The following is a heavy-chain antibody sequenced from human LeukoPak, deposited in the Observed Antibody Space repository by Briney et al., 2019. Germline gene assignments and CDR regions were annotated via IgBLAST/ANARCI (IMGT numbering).Heavy chain of an antibody. CDR3: ARGGVVITL. J-gene: IGHJ4*02. CDR1: GGSFSGYY. Sequence: SETLSLTRAVYGGSFSGYYWSWIRQPPGKGLEWIGEINHSGSTNYNPPLKSRVTISVDTSKNQFSLQLSSVSAADTAVYYCARGGVVITLWGQGTLVTVSS. D-gene: IGHD3-22*01. CDR2: INHSGST. V-gene: IGHV4-34*01.